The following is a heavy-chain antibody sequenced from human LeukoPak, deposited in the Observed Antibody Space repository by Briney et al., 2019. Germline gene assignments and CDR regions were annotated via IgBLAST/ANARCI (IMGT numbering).Heavy chain of an antibody. D-gene: IGHD3-22*01. CDR3: AKDQSRYFYDSSAYPRNWFDP. V-gene: IGHV3-23*01. J-gene: IGHJ5*02. CDR1: GFTFSSYA. Sequence: PGGSLRLSCAASGFTFSSYAMSWVRQAPGKGLEWVSAISGSGGSTYYADSVKGRFTISRDNSKNTLYLQMNSLRAEDTAVYYCAKDQSRYFYDSSAYPRNWFDPWGQGTLVTVSS. CDR2: ISGSGGST.